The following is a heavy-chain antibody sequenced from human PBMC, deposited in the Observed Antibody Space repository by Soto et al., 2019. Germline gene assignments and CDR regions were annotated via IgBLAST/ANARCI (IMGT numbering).Heavy chain of an antibody. Sequence: ASVKVSCKASGYTFTSYYMHWVRQAPGQGLEWMGIINPSGGSTSYAQKFQGRVTMTRDTSTSTVYMELSSLRSEDTAVYYCARASAAAGLYYYYYYYGMDVWGQGTTVTVSS. V-gene: IGHV1-46*01. CDR2: INPSGGST. J-gene: IGHJ6*02. CDR1: GYTFTSYY. D-gene: IGHD6-13*01. CDR3: ARASAAAGLYYYYYYYGMDV.